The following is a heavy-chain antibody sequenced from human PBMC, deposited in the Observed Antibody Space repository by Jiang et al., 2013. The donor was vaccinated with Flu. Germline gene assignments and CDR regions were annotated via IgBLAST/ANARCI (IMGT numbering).Heavy chain of an antibody. CDR2: IRYDGSNK. CDR1: GFTFSSYG. D-gene: IGHD4-17*01. V-gene: IGHV3-30*02. J-gene: IGHJ6*02. CDR3: AKDYETGTTTTVTLNYYYYGMDV. Sequence: QLLESGGGVVQPGGSLRLSCAASGFTFSSYGMHWVRQAPGKGLEWVAFIRYDGSNKYYADSVKGRFTISRDNSKNTLYLQMNSLRAEDTAVYYCAKDYETGTTTTVTLNYYYYGMDVWGQGTTVTVSS.